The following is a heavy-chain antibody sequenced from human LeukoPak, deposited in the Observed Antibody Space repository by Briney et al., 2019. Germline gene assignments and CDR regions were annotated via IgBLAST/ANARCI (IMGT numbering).Heavy chain of an antibody. D-gene: IGHD3-9*01. CDR1: GFTFSSYA. CDR3: TKGGFKYFDWSYFDY. Sequence: PGRSLRLSCAASGFTFSSYAMYWVRQAPGKGLEWVALISYDGSYQYSADSVRGRFTISRDNSRNSLYLQMNSLRAEDTAFYYCTKGGFKYFDWSYFDYWGQGTLVTVSS. J-gene: IGHJ4*02. CDR2: ISYDGSYQ. V-gene: IGHV3-30*18.